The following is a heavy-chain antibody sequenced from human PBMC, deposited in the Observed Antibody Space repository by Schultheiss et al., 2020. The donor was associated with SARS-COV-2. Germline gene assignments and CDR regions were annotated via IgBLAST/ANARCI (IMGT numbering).Heavy chain of an antibody. J-gene: IGHJ4*02. D-gene: IGHD6-19*01. V-gene: IGHV3-48*03. CDR2: ISSSGSTI. CDR3: ARDLTHAQWLAY. CDR1: GFTFSSYE. Sequence: GGSLRLSCAASGFTFSSYEMNWVRQAPGKGLEWVSYISSSGSTIYYADSVKGRFTISRDNAKNSLYLQMNSLRAEDTAVYYCARDLTHAQWLAYWGQGTLVTVSS.